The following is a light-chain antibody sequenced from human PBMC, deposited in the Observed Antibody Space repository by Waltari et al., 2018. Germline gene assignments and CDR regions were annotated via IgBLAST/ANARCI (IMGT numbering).Light chain of an antibody. CDR1: QSVSSSY. Sequence: EIVLTQSPGTLSLSPGERATLSCRASQSVSSSYLAWYQQKPGQAPSLLIYGAPSRATGIPDRSSGRGSGIDFTLTTHRREPDVFPVYFCQQYGSSPPHTCGQGPKLVIK. V-gene: IGKV3-20*01. J-gene: IGKJ2*01. CDR3: QQYGSSPPHT. CDR2: GAP.